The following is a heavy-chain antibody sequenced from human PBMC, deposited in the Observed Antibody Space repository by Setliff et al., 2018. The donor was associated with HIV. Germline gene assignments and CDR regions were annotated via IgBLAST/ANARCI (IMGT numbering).Heavy chain of an antibody. V-gene: IGHV2-5*01. J-gene: IGHJ6*02. CDR2: IYWNDDK. Sequence: SGPTLVNPTQTLTLNCTFSGFSLSTSGVGVGWIRQPPGKALEWLALIYWNDDKRYSPSLKSRLTITKDTSKNQVVLTMTNMDPVDTATYYCAHRLISWFGELGMDVWGQGTKVTVSS. CDR3: AHRLISWFGELGMDV. D-gene: IGHD3-10*01. CDR1: GFSLSTSGVG.